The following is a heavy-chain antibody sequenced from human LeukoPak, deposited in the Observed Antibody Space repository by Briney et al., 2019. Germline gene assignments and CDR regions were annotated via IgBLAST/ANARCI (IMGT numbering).Heavy chain of an antibody. V-gene: IGHV4-30-2*01. CDR3: ARARYSYGYPYFDY. CDR2: IYHSGST. CDR1: GGSISSGGYS. Sequence: PSETLSLTCAVSGGSISSGGYSWSWIRQPPGKGLEWIGYIYHSGSTYYNPSPKSRVTISVDRSKNQFSLKLSSVTAADTAVYYCARARYSYGYPYFDYWGQGTLVTVSS. D-gene: IGHD5-18*01. J-gene: IGHJ4*02.